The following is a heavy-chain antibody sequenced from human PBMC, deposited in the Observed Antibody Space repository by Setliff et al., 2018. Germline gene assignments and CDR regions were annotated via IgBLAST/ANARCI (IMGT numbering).Heavy chain of an antibody. CDR3: SRFGLYYEAVYGGGDYYYYGMDV. J-gene: IGHJ6*02. V-gene: IGHV1-18*01. D-gene: IGHD3-16*01. Sequence: ASVKVSCKASGYTFTSYGFSWVRQAPGQGLEWMGWISGYNGNTNYAQKVQGRVTMTTDTSTGTIYMELRSLRADDTAVYYCSRFGLYYEAVYGGGDYYYYGMDVWCQGTTVTVSS. CDR2: ISGYNGNT. CDR1: GYTFTSYG.